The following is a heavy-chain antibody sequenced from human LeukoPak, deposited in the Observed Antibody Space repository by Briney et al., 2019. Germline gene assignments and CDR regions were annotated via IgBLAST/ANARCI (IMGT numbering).Heavy chain of an antibody. CDR1: GFTFSSYA. V-gene: IGHV3-23*01. CDR3: ANPRIYDSRGYYYQPADY. J-gene: IGHJ4*02. D-gene: IGHD3-22*01. CDR2: VSGSGGST. Sequence: GGSLRLSCAAPGFTFSSYAMSSVRQAPGKGLEWVSAVSGSGGSTYYADSVKGRFTISRDNSKNTLYLQMNSLRAEDTAVYYCANPRIYDSRGYYYQPADYWGQGTLVTVSS.